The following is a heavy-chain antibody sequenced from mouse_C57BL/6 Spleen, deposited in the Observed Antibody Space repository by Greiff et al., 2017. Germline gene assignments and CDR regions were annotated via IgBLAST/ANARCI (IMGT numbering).Heavy chain of an antibody. CDR1: GYTFTSYW. CDR3: ARWGTTVVY. Sequence: QVQLKQPGAELVRPGTSVKLSCKASGYTFTSYWMHWVKQRPGQGLEWIGVIDPSDSYTNYNQKFKGKATLTVDTSSSTAYMQLSSLTSEDSAVYYCARWGTTVVYWGQGTLVTVSA. V-gene: IGHV1-59*01. J-gene: IGHJ3*01. CDR2: IDPSDSYT. D-gene: IGHD1-1*01.